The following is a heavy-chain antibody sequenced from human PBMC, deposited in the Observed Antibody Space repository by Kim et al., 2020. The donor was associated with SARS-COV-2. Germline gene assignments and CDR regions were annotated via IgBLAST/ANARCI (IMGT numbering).Heavy chain of an antibody. V-gene: IGHV3-48*02. CDR3: ARDRKNNNWCAP. Sequence: YYADSVKCRFTISRDNAKNSLYLEMNSLRDEDTDVYYWARDRKNNNWCAPWGQGTLVTVSS. J-gene: IGHJ5*02.